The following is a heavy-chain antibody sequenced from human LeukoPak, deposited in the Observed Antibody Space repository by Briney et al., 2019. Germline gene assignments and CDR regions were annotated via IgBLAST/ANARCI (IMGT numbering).Heavy chain of an antibody. CDR2: IYYSGST. V-gene: IGHV4-59*01. CDR1: GGSISSYY. J-gene: IGHJ4*02. CDR3: ARGTHYSSPGD. Sequence: SETLSLTCTVSGGSISSYYWSWIRQPPGKGLEWIGYIYYSGSTNYNPSLKSRVTISVDTSKNQFSLKLSSVTAADTAVYYCARGTHYSSPGDWGQGTLVTVSS. D-gene: IGHD6-19*01.